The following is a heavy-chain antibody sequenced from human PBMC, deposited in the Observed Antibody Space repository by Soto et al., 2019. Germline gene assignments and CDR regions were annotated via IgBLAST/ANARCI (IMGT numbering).Heavy chain of an antibody. CDR2: ISGSGGST. CDR1: GFTFSSYA. CDR3: AKDMPMITFGGVIVILGPNAFDI. J-gene: IGHJ3*02. Sequence: GGSLRLSCAASGFTFSSYAMIWVRQAPGKGLEWVSAISGSGGSTYYADSVKGRFTISRDNSKNTLYLQMNSLRAEDTAVYYCAKDMPMITFGGVIVILGPNAFDIWGQGTMVTVSS. V-gene: IGHV3-23*01. D-gene: IGHD3-16*02.